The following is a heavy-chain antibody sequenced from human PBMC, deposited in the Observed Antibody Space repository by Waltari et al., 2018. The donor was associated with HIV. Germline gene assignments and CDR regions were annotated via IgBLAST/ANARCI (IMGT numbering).Heavy chain of an antibody. CDR2: ISTASTYI. Sequence: EMQLVESGGGLVKPGGSLRLSCAASGFTFRSFSMNWVRRAPGKGLVWVSSISTASTYIYYGDSVKGRFTISRDNAKNSLYLQMNSLRAEDTAVYFCARSSVPVGPLYGMDVWGQGTTVTVAS. J-gene: IGHJ6*02. CDR3: ARSSVPVGPLYGMDV. CDR1: GFTFRSFS. D-gene: IGHD6-19*01. V-gene: IGHV3-21*02.